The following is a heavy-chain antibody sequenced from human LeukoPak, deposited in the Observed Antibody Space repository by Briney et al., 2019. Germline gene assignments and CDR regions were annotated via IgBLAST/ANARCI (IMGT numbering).Heavy chain of an antibody. CDR2: IYYSGST. V-gene: IGHV4-59*01. CDR3: AREVVIAATYDY. CDR1: GGSISSYY. Sequence: SETLSLTCTVSGGSISSYYWTWIRQPPGKGLEWIGYIYYSGSTNYNPSLKSRVTISVDTSKNQFSLKLTSVTAADTAVYYCAREVVIAATYDYWGQGTLVTVSS. D-gene: IGHD2-15*01. J-gene: IGHJ4*02.